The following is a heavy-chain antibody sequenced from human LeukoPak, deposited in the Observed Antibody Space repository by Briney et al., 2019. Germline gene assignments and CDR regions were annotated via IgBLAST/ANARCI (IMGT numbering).Heavy chain of an antibody. D-gene: IGHD6-13*01. CDR3: AKDLRYGIAAAGTVSVNWFDP. V-gene: IGHV3-21*04. Sequence: GGSLRLSCAASGFTFSSYSMNWVRQAPGKGLEWVSSISSSSSYIYYADSVKGRFTISRDNSKNTLYLQMNSLRAEDTAVYYCAKDLRYGIAAAGTVSVNWFDPWGQGTLVTVSS. CDR2: ISSSSSYI. J-gene: IGHJ5*02. CDR1: GFTFSSYS.